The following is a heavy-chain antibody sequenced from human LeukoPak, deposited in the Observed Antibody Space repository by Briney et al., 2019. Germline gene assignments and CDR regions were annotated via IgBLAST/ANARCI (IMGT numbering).Heavy chain of an antibody. D-gene: IGHD3-9*01. CDR1: GFTFSSYW. CDR3: ARKDILTGYGYYYYYGMDV. V-gene: IGHV3-7*01. Sequence: PGGSLRLSCAASGFTFSSYWMSWVRQAPGKGLEWVANIKQDGSEEYYVDSVKGRFTISRDNAKNSLYLQMNSLRAEDTAVYYCARKDILTGYGYYYYYGMDVWGQGTTVTVSS. CDR2: IKQDGSEE. J-gene: IGHJ6*02.